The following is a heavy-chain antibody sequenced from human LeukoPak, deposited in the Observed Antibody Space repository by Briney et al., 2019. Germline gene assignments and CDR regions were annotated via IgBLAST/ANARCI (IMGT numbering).Heavy chain of an antibody. CDR1: GFTFSSYA. CDR3: AKDCCGGDWSDAFDI. J-gene: IGHJ3*02. Sequence: PEGSLRLSCAASGFTFSSYAMSWVRQAPGKGLEWVSGISGSGGSKYYADSVKGRFTISRHNSKNTLSLQMNSLRADDTAVYYCAKDCCGGDWSDAFDIWGQGTMVTVS. D-gene: IGHD2-21*02. CDR2: ISGSGGSK. V-gene: IGHV3-23*01.